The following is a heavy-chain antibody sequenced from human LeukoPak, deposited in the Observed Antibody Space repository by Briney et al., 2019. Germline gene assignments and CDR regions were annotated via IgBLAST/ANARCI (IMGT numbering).Heavy chain of an antibody. CDR1: GFTFSSYG. CDR2: IWYDGSNK. D-gene: IGHD3-3*01. CDR3: TTDLSITIFGSTAY. V-gene: IGHV3-33*01. J-gene: IGHJ4*02. Sequence: QTGGSLRLSCAASGFTFSSYGMHWVRQAPGKGLEWVAVIWYDGSNKYYADSVKGRFTISRDNSKNTLYLQMNSLRAEDTAVYYCTTDLSITIFGSTAYWGQGTLVTVSS.